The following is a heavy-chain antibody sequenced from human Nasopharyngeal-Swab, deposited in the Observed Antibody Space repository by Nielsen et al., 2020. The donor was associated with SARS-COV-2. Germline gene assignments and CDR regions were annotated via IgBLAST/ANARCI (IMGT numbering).Heavy chain of an antibody. CDR2: IIPIFGTA. J-gene: IGHJ4*02. D-gene: IGHD3-9*01. CDR1: GGTFSSYA. CDR3: ARDADDILSGFDY. Sequence: SVKVSCKASGGTFSSYAISWVRQAPGQGLEWMGGIIPIFGTANYAQKFQGRVTITADKSTSTAYMELRSLRSDDTAVYYCARDADDILSGFDYWGQGTLVTVSS. V-gene: IGHV1-69*06.